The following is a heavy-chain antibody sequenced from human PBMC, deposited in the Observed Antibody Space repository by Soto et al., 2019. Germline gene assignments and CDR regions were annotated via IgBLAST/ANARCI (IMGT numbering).Heavy chain of an antibody. Sequence: PSETPSLTCTFSGVSISSYYCSWIRHPPGKGLEWIGYIYYSGSTNYNPSLKSRVTISVDTSKNQFSLKLSSVTAADTAVYYCARLTQDIVVVPAAIRFDYWGQGTLVTVSS. D-gene: IGHD2-2*01. V-gene: IGHV4-59*08. CDR1: GVSISSYY. J-gene: IGHJ4*02. CDR2: IYYSGST. CDR3: ARLTQDIVVVPAAIRFDY.